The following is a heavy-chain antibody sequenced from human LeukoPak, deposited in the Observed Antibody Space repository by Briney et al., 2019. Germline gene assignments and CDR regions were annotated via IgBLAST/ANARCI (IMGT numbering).Heavy chain of an antibody. Sequence: QPGGSLRLSCAASGFTFSSYGMHWVRQAPGKGLEWVAVIWYDGSNKYYADSVKGRFTISRDNSKNTLYLQMNSLRAEDTAVYYCARSPYSSGWPVDYWGQGTLVTVSS. J-gene: IGHJ4*02. CDR3: ARSPYSSGWPVDY. CDR2: IWYDGSNK. D-gene: IGHD6-19*01. CDR1: GFTFSSYG. V-gene: IGHV3-33*01.